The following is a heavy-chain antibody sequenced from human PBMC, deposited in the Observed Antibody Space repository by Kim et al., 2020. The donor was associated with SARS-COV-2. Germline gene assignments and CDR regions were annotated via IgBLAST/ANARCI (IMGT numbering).Heavy chain of an antibody. D-gene: IGHD3-22*01. Sequence: GGSLRLSCATSGFTFSSYEMNWVRQAPGKGLEWVSYISTSGDTTQYADSVKGRFTTSRDNAENSLFLQMNSLRGDDTAIYYCARDDHSSGKRFAYWGQGTLVTVSS. J-gene: IGHJ4*02. CDR2: ISTSGDTT. CDR3: ARDDHSSGKRFAY. V-gene: IGHV3-48*03. CDR1: GFTFSSYE.